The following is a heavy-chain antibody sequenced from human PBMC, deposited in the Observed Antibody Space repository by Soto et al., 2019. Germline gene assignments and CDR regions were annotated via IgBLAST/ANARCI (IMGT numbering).Heavy chain of an antibody. CDR2: ISGSGGST. CDR3: AKDQQGTDYYSYGMDV. V-gene: IGHV3-23*01. J-gene: IGHJ6*02. Sequence: EVQVLESGGGLVQPGGSLRLSCAASGFTFSSYAMSLVRQSPGKGLEWGSAISGSGGSTYYAVSVKGRLTSSRDNSKNTRYRQTNSLRAEDTAVYYCAKDQQGTDYYSYGMDVWGQGTTVTVSS. CDR1: GFTFSSYA. D-gene: IGHD2-2*01.